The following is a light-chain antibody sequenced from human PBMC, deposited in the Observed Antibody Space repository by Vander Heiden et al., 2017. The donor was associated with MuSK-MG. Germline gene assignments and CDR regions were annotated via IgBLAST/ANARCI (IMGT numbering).Light chain of an antibody. CDR1: QSIVTW. V-gene: IGKV1-5*01. Sequence: DIQMTQSPSTLSASIGDKITITCRASQSIVTWLAWYQHKAGKAPKLLIYDASSLESGVPLRFSGSGSGTDFTLTMSSLQPDDFATYFCQQFHSYPLTFRGGTKVEIK. CDR3: QQFHSYPLT. CDR2: DAS. J-gene: IGKJ4*01.